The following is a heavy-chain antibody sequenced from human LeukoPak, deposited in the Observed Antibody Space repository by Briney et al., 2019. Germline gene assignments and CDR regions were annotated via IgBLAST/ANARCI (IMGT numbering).Heavy chain of an antibody. CDR3: ASYSGSYPHDAFDI. D-gene: IGHD1-26*01. Sequence: SETLSLTCAVFGGSFDGYYWSWIRQPPGKGLEWVGEITYDGSTNYNPSPKSRVTLSVETTKIKFSLKLSTVTAAKTAVYYCASYSGSYPHDAFDIWGQGTMVTVSS. V-gene: IGHV4-34*01. J-gene: IGHJ3*02. CDR1: GGSFDGYY. CDR2: ITYDGST.